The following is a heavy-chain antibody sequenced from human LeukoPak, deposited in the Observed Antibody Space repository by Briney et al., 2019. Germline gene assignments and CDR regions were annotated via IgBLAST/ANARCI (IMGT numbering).Heavy chain of an antibody. CDR2: MCGTAGCT. CDR3: AKDRPNFHENSGHYYRRDGDS. Sequence: PGGSLRLSCQASGFTFYMYAMSWVRQAPGKGLEWVASMCGTAGCTFYPDSVKGRFTISRDNSKNVLCLRMSSLTAEDTAIYYCAKDRPNFHENSGHYYRRDGDSWGQGTLVTVSS. V-gene: IGHV3-23*01. J-gene: IGHJ5*01. CDR1: GFTFYMYA. D-gene: IGHD3-22*01.